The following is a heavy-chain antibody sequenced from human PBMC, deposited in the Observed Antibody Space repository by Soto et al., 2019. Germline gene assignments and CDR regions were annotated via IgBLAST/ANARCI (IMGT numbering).Heavy chain of an antibody. Sequence: QVQLVQSGAEVKKPGSSVKVSCKASGGTFSSYTISWVRQAPGQGLEWMGRIIPILGIANYAQKFQGRVTITXXKXTXXAYMELSSLRSEDTAVYYCARYTCSGGSCYSRFDYWGQGTLVTVSS. J-gene: IGHJ4*02. CDR1: GGTFSSYT. V-gene: IGHV1-69*02. CDR2: IIPILGIA. CDR3: ARYTCSGGSCYSRFDY. D-gene: IGHD2-15*01.